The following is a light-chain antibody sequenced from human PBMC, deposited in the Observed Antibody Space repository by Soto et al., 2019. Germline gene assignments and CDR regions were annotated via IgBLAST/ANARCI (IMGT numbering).Light chain of an antibody. CDR1: QDIDRY. Sequence: DIQMTQSPSSMSASVGDRVTISCQASQDIDRYLNWYQQKPGKGPKLLIYDTSSLETGVPSRFRGYTSGTEFTLIITNLQPEDFATYFCQQYASMPFTFGGGTQVEI. CDR2: DTS. V-gene: IGKV1-33*01. J-gene: IGKJ4*01. CDR3: QQYASMPFT.